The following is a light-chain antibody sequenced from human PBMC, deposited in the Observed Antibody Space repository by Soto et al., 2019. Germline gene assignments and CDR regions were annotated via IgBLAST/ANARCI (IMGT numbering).Light chain of an antibody. V-gene: IGKV3-15*01. CDR1: QSVSNN. J-gene: IGKJ1*01. Sequence: EIVMTQSPATLSVSPGESATLSCRASQSVSNNLTWYQQKPGQPPRLLIYGASTRATGVPGRFSGSGSGTDFTLIISSLEPEDFAFYYCQQGNTWPWTFGQGTKVDIK. CDR2: GAS. CDR3: QQGNTWPWT.